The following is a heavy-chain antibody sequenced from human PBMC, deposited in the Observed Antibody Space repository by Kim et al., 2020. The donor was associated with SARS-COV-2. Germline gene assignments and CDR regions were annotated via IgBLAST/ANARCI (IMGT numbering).Heavy chain of an antibody. D-gene: IGHD3-10*01. CDR1: GFTFSDYY. Sequence: GGSLRLSCAASGFTFSDYYMSWIRQAPGKGLEWVSYISSSSSYTNYADSVKGRFTISRDNAKNSLYLQMNSLRAEDTAVYYCARGPHENHYGSKTSYYYYGMDVWGQGTTVTVSS. CDR2: ISSSSSYT. CDR3: ARGPHENHYGSKTSYYYYGMDV. J-gene: IGHJ6*02. V-gene: IGHV3-11*06.